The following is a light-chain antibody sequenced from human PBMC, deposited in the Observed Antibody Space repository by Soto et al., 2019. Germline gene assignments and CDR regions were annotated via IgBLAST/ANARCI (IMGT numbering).Light chain of an antibody. CDR1: QSLSTW. Sequence: IQMTQSPSTLSASVGDRVTTTCRASQSLSTWLAWYQQKPGKAPKLLIYDASSLEGGVPSRFSGSGSGTEFTLTISGLQPDDFATYYCQQYNSFSWTFGQGTKVDIK. J-gene: IGKJ1*01. CDR2: DAS. CDR3: QQYNSFSWT. V-gene: IGKV1-5*01.